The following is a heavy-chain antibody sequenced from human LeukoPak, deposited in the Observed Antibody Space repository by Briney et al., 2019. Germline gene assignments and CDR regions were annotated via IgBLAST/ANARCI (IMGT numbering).Heavy chain of an antibody. V-gene: IGHV3-48*01. CDR2: IGISSGNT. D-gene: IGHD2-2*01. CDR1: GFTFSSYS. Sequence: PGGSLRLSCAASGFTFSSYSMNWVRQAPGKGLEWISYIGISSGNTKYADSVKGRFTISGDKAKNSLYLQMNSLRVEDTAVYYCARDTKYAFDNWGQGTLATVSS. CDR3: ARDTKYAFDN. J-gene: IGHJ4*02.